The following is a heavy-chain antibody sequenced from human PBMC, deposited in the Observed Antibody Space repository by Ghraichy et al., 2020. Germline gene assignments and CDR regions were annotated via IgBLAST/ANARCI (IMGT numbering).Heavy chain of an antibody. CDR1: GFTFSSYG. J-gene: IGHJ6*02. CDR2: ISYDGSNK. D-gene: IGHD6-19*01. CDR3: AKGLASGWYYYYYGMDV. Sequence: GALRLSCAASGFTFSSYGMHWVRQAPGKGLEWVAVISYDGSNKYYADFVKGRFTISRDNSKNTLYLQMNSLRAEDTAVYYCAKGLASGWYYYYYGMDVWVQGTTVTVAS. V-gene: IGHV3-30*18.